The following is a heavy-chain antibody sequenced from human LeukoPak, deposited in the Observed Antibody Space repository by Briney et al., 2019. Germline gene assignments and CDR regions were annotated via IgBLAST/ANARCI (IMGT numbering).Heavy chain of an antibody. J-gene: IGHJ4*02. D-gene: IGHD5-18*01. Sequence: GGSLRLSCAASGFTFRGYEMNWVRQAPGKGLEWVSYISSSGGTIYYADSVKGRFTISRDNAKDSLYMQMNSLRAEDTAVYYCARDLRYNFGYDYWGQGTLVTVSS. CDR2: ISSSGGTI. CDR3: ARDLRYNFGYDY. V-gene: IGHV3-48*03. CDR1: GFTFRGYE.